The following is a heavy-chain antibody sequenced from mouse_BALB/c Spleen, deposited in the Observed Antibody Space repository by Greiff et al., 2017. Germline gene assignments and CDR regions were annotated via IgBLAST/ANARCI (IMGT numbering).Heavy chain of an antibody. V-gene: IGHV1S29*02. CDR3: ARGIYYDYEGYFDY. CDR2: IYPYNGGT. Sequence: EVQLQQSGPELVKPGASVKISCKASGYTFTDYNMHWVKQSHGKSLEWIGYIYPYNGGTGYNQKFKSKATLTVDNSSSTAYMELRSLTSEDSAVYYCARGIYYDYEGYFDYWGQGTTLTVSS. CDR1: GYTFTDYN. D-gene: IGHD2-4*01. J-gene: IGHJ2*01.